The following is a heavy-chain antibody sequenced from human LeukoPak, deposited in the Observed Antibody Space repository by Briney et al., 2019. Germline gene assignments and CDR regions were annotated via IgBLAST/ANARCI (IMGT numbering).Heavy chain of an antibody. V-gene: IGHV3-23*01. CDR1: GFTFSSYG. CDR3: AKDLESEWELLTVHAPFDY. J-gene: IGHJ4*02. D-gene: IGHD1-26*01. CDR2: ISGSGGST. Sequence: QTGGSLRLSCAASGFTFSSYGMSWVRQAPGKGLEWVSAISGSGGSTYYADSVKGRFTISRDNSKNTLYLQMNSLRAEDTAVYYCAKDLESEWELLTVHAPFDYWGQGTLVTVSS.